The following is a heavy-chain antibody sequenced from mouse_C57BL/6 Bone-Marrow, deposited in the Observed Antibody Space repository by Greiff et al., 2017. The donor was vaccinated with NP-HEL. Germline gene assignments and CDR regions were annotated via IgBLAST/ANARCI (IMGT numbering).Heavy chain of an antibody. CDR3: ARNLRGTTVVATKFYYAMDY. J-gene: IGHJ4*01. CDR2: IWSGGST. Sequence: VQLKESGPGLVQPSQSLSITCTVSGFSLTSYGVHWVRQSPGKGLEWLGVIWSGGSTDYNAAFISRLSISKDNSKSQVFFKMNSLQADDTAIYYCARNLRGTTVVATKFYYAMDYWGQGTSVTVSS. D-gene: IGHD1-1*01. V-gene: IGHV2-2*01. CDR1: GFSLTSYG.